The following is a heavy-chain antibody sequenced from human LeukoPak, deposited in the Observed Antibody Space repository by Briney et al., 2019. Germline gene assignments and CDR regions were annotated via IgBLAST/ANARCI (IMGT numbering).Heavy chain of an antibody. CDR3: VKDSSSSWYKYNWFDP. J-gene: IGHJ5*02. Sequence: GGSLRLSCAASGFTFSRSGMHWVRQAPGKGLEWVAVISYDGSNKYYADSVKGRLTISRDNSKNTLYLQMNSLRAEDTAVYYCVKDSSSSWYKYNWFDPWGQGTLVTVSS. CDR2: ISYDGSNK. V-gene: IGHV3-30*18. CDR1: GFTFSRSG. D-gene: IGHD6-13*01.